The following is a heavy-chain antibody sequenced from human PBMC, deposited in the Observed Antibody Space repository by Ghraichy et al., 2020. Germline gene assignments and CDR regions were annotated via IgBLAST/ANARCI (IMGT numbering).Heavy chain of an antibody. Sequence: SCAASGFTFSSYAMSWVRQAPGKGLEWVSAISGSGGSTYYADSVKGRFTISRDNSKNTLYLQMNSLRAEDTAVYYCAKDLSVSYYIPNAFDIWGQGTMVTVSS. V-gene: IGHV3-23*01. J-gene: IGHJ3*02. CDR3: AKDLSVSYYIPNAFDI. D-gene: IGHD1-26*01. CDR1: GFTFSSYA. CDR2: ISGSGGST.